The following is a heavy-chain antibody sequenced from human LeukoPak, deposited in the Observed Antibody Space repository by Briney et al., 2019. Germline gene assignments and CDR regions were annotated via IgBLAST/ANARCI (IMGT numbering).Heavy chain of an antibody. CDR3: ARNVEDYYDSSGYYYPFDY. CDR2: IIPIFGIA. CDR1: GGTFISYA. D-gene: IGHD3-22*01. J-gene: IGHJ4*02. V-gene: IGHV1-69*10. Sequence: SVKVSCKASGGTFISYAISWVRQAPGQGLEWMGGIIPIFGIANYAQKFQGRVTITADKSTSTAYMELSSLRSEDTAVYYCARNVEDYYDSSGYYYPFDYWGQGTLVTVSS.